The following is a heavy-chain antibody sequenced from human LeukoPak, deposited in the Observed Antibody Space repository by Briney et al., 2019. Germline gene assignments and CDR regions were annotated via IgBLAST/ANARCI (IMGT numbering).Heavy chain of an antibody. V-gene: IGHV3-7*01. CDR2: IKQDGSEK. CDR3: ARRWTFDHSSGWYDEGDY. J-gene: IGHJ4*02. CDR1: GLTFSSYW. Sequence: GGSLRLSCAASGLTFSSYWMSWVRQAPGKGLEWVANIKQDGSEKYYVDSVKGRFTISRDNAKNSLYLQMNSLRAEDTAVYYCARRWTFDHSSGWYDEGDYWGQGTLVTVSS. D-gene: IGHD6-19*01.